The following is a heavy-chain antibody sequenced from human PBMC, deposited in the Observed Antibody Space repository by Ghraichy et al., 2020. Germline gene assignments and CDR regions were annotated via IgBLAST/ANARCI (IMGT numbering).Heavy chain of an antibody. CDR1: GFTFSRFA. V-gene: IGHV3-23*01. J-gene: IGHJ6*02. D-gene: IGHD6-19*01. Sequence: GESLNISCAASGFTFSRFAMNWVRQAPGKGLEWVSGISRSGGTTYYADSVKGRFTISSDSSENTLYLQMNSLRAEDTAVYHCAKALRENSGRNYYYYYGMDVWGQGPTVTVSS. CDR3: AKALRENSGRNYYYYYGMDV. CDR2: ISRSGGTT.